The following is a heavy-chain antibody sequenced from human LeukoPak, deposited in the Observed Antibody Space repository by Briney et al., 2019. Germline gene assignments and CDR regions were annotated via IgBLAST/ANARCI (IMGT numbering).Heavy chain of an antibody. V-gene: IGHV4-4*09. J-gene: IGHJ6*03. Sequence: SETLSLTCTVSGGSISSYYWSWIRQPPGKGLGWIGYIYTSGSTNYNPPLKSRVTISVDTSKNQFSLKLSSVTAADTAVYYCARHRASYYDFWAPHMDVWGKGTTVTVSS. CDR2: IYTSGST. D-gene: IGHD3-3*01. CDR3: ARHRASYYDFWAPHMDV. CDR1: GGSISSYY.